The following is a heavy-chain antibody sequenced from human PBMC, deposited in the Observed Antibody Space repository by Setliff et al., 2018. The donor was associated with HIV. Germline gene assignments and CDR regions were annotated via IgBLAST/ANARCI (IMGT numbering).Heavy chain of an antibody. V-gene: IGHV4-38-2*01. D-gene: IGHD5-18*01. CDR2: IYHRGST. Sequence: SETLSLTCAVSGYSISSGYYWGWIRQPPGKGLEWMGSIYHRGSTYYTPSLNRRVTISVDTSKNQFSLKLSSVTAEDSAVYYCAGIDVDIAMAPDYWGQGMLVTVSS. J-gene: IGHJ4*02. CDR1: GYSISSGYY. CDR3: AGIDVDIAMAPDY.